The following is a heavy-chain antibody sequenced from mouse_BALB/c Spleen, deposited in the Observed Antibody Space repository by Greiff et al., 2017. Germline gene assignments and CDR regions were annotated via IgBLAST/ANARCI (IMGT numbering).Heavy chain of an antibody. V-gene: IGHV5-6*01. CDR2: ISSGGSYT. Sequence: EVKLMESGGDLVKPGGSLKLSCAASGFTFSSYGMSWVRQTPDKRLEWVATISSGGSYTYYPDSVKGRFTISRDNAKNTLYLQMSSLKSEDTAMYYCARHEGMTTAPYAMDYWGQGTSVTVSS. CDR3: ARHEGMTTAPYAMDY. CDR1: GFTFSSYG. J-gene: IGHJ4*01. D-gene: IGHD1-2*01.